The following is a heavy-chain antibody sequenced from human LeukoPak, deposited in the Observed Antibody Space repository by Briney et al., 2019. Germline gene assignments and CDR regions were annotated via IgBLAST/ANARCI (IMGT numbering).Heavy chain of an antibody. D-gene: IGHD3-10*01. Sequence: PGGSLRLSCAASGFTFSSYSMNWVRQAPGQGLEWVSFISWNGGSTGYADSVKGRFTISRDNAKNSLYLQMSSLRAEDTALYYCAREETRITMLRGVTYFEYWGQGTLVTVSS. CDR3: AREETRITMLRGVTYFEY. V-gene: IGHV3-20*04. CDR2: ISWNGGST. CDR1: GFTFSSYS. J-gene: IGHJ4*02.